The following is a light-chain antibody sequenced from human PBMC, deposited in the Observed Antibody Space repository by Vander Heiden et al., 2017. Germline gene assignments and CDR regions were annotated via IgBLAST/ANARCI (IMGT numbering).Light chain of an antibody. Sequence: ETVFPHSPGTLSLSTGDRATLSCRASQSVSSSYLAWYQQKTGQATRRLIYGASSRATGITERCSGSGAGADYTLTISRREAEDVAVYYCQQYGSSPRTFGQGTKVEIK. CDR1: QSVSSSY. CDR2: GAS. V-gene: IGKV3-20*01. CDR3: QQYGSSPRT. J-gene: IGKJ1*01.